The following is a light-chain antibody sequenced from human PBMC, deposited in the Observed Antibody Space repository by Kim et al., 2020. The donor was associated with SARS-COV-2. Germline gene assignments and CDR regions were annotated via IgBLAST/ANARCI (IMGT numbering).Light chain of an antibody. CDR1: QNVSSN. CDR3: QQYNNWPQT. CDR2: GAS. V-gene: IGKV3-15*01. J-gene: IGKJ1*01. Sequence: VSPGARVTLSCRASQNVSSNLAWYQQKLGQAPRLLIYGASTRATGLPARFSGSGSGTEFTLSITSLQSEDFAVYYCQQYNNWPQTFGQGTKVDIK.